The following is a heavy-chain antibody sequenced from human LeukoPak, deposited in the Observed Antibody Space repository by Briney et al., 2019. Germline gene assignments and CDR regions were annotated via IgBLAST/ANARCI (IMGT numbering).Heavy chain of an antibody. CDR3: ARHIGGGIEDMDV. Sequence: PSETLSLTCIVSGGSIGTYYWSWIRQSPGKGLEWIGYIYVTGSTRYNPYLQSRVTISVDTSRNQFFLKMSSVTAADTAVYYCARHIGGGIEDMDVCGTGTKVTVSS. CDR2: IYVTGST. J-gene: IGHJ6*03. V-gene: IGHV4-59*08. CDR1: GGSIGTYY. D-gene: IGHD3-16*02.